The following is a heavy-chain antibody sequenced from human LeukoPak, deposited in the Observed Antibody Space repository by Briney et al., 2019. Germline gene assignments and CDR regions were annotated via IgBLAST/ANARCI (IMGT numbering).Heavy chain of an antibody. CDR3: ARSSRRIYSNWGSPEVDY. J-gene: IGHJ4*02. Sequence: GASVKVSCKASGYTFTGYYMHWVRQAPGQGLEWMGGIIPIFGTANYAQKFQGRVTITADESASTAYMELSSLRSEDTAVYYCARSSRRIYSNWGSPEVDYWGQGTLVTVSS. CDR2: IIPIFGTA. D-gene: IGHD7-27*01. V-gene: IGHV1-69*13. CDR1: GYTFTGYY.